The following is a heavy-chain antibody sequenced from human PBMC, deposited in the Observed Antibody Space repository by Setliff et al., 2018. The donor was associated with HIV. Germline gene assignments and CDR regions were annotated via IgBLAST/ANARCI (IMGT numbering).Heavy chain of an antibody. CDR3: ARGRASYNVFDI. J-gene: IGHJ3*02. CDR1: GGTFSSYA. D-gene: IGHD1-1*01. Sequence: SVKVSCKASGGTFSSYAISWVRQAPGQGLEWMGGIIPIFGTANYAQKFQGRVTITADESTSTAYMELSSLRSEDTAVYYCARGRASYNVFDIWGQGTMVTVSS. CDR2: IIPIFGTA. V-gene: IGHV1-69*13.